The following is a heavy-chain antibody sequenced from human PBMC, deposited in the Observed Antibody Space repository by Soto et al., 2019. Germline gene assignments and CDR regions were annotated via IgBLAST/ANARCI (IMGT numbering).Heavy chain of an antibody. CDR3: ARASPLIEVAGTHEKVDLAY. CDR1: GGTFNSYA. J-gene: IGHJ4*02. V-gene: IGHV1-69*05. D-gene: IGHD6-19*01. CDR2: INPSCGTA. Sequence: SVEVSCKASGGTFNSYAISWVRQAPGQGLEWMGIINPSCGTANYAQKFQGRVTMTTDTSTSTVYMELSSLRSEDTAVYYCARASPLIEVAGTHEKVDLAYRGQGTLVPVSS.